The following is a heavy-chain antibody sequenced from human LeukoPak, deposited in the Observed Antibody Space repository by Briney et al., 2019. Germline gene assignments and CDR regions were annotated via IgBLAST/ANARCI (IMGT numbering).Heavy chain of an antibody. CDR3: ARGAVAGTRDYYHYYMDV. Sequence: ASVKVSCKFSGYTLTELSMHGVRQAPGRGREGMGGFDHEEGETIYAQKFQGRVTMTEATSTDTAYTELSSLRSEDTAVYYCARGAVAGTRDYYHYYMDVWGKGTTVTVSS. J-gene: IGHJ6*03. V-gene: IGHV1-24*01. CDR2: FDHEEGET. CDR1: GYTLTELS. D-gene: IGHD6-19*01.